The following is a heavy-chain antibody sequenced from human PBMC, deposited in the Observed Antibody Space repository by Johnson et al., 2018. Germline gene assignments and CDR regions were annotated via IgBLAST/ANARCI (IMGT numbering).Heavy chain of an antibody. D-gene: IGHD3-3*01. CDR3: AKVVVSFRFLGDYMDV. V-gene: IGHV3-30*18. J-gene: IGHJ6*03. Sequence: QVQLVESGGGVVQPGRSLRLSCAASGFTFSSYGMHWVRQAPGKGLEWVAVISYDGRNNNHADSVKGRFPLAKDNSKNMLYLQMNSLRVEDTAVYYFAKVVVSFRFLGDYMDVWGKGTTVAVSS. CDR2: ISYDGRNN. CDR1: GFTFSSYG.